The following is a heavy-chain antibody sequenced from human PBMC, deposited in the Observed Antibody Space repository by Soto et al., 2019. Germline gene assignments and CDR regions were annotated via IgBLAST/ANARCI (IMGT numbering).Heavy chain of an antibody. J-gene: IGHJ4*02. Sequence: GSLLLSCAASGFSFTNFAMSWVRQAPGKGLEWVAGIGASGDITWYADSVKGRLSISRDNSKNTLYLQLNSLRFEDTAVYYCEKDDFTDRGDDYFDYWGPGTLVTVSS. CDR2: IGASGDIT. D-gene: IGHD2-21*02. CDR3: EKDDFTDRGDDYFDY. V-gene: IGHV3-23*01. CDR1: GFSFTNFA.